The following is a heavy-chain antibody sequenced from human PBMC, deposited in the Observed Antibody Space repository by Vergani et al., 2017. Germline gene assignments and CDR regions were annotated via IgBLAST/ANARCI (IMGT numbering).Heavy chain of an antibody. J-gene: IGHJ4*02. CDR1: GGSISSYY. Sequence: QVQLQESGPGLVKPSETLSLTCTVSGGSISSYYWSWIRQPPGKGLEWIGYIYYSGSTNYNPSLKSRVTISVDRSKNQFSLKLSSGTAADTAVYYCARGNPLARWELLRLTSLNFDDWGQGTLVTVSS. V-gene: IGHV4-59*01. D-gene: IGHD1-26*01. CDR2: IYYSGST. CDR3: ARGNPLARWELLRLTSLNFDD.